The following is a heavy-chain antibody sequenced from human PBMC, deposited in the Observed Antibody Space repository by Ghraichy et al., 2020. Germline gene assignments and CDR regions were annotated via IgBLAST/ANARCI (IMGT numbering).Heavy chain of an antibody. Sequence: TLSLTCTVSGGSISSGGYYWSWIRQHPGKGLEWIGYIYYSGSTYYNPSLKSRVTISVDTSKNQFSLKLSSVTAADTAVYYCARDLRHGDYYYYGMDVWGQGTTVTVSS. CDR3: ARDLRHGDYYYYGMDV. D-gene: IGHD4-17*01. J-gene: IGHJ6*02. CDR1: GGSISSGGYY. CDR2: IYYSGST. V-gene: IGHV4-31*03.